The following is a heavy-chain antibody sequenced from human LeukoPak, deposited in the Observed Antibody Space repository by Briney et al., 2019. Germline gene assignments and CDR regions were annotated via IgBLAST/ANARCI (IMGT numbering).Heavy chain of an antibody. Sequence: GGSLRLSCAASGFTFSSYGMHWVRQAPGKGLEWVAVIWYDGSNKYYADSVKGRFTISRDNSKNTLYLQMNSLRAEDTAVYYCTRNHGSYYDSSGYLHCDYWGQGTLVTVSS. D-gene: IGHD3-22*01. CDR1: GFTFSSYG. V-gene: IGHV3-33*01. CDR3: TRNHGSYYDSSGYLHCDY. CDR2: IWYDGSNK. J-gene: IGHJ4*02.